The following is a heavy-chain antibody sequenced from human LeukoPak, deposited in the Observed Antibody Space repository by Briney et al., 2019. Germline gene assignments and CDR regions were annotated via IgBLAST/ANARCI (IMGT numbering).Heavy chain of an antibody. V-gene: IGHV4-34*01. CDR3: ARRPRGDIVVVPAATHFDY. D-gene: IGHD2-2*01. J-gene: IGHJ4*02. Sequence: PSETLSLTCAVYGGSFSGYYWSWIRQPPGKGPEWIGEINHSGSTNYNPSLKSRVTISVDTSKNQFSLKLSSVTAADTAVYYCARRPRGDIVVVPAATHFDYWGQGTLVTVSP. CDR1: GGSFSGYY. CDR2: INHSGST.